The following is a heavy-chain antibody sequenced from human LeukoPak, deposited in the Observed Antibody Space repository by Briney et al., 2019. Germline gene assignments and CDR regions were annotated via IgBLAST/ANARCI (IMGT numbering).Heavy chain of an antibody. CDR3: ARLGQWLVHNYFDY. CDR2: VHFSGTT. J-gene: IGHJ4*02. D-gene: IGHD6-19*01. CDR1: GGSITGYY. Sequence: SETLSLTCTVSGGSITGYYWSWIRQPPGRGLEWIGYVHFSGTTSFNPSLKSRVTISVDTSKNQFSLRLSSVTAADTAVYYCARLGQWLVHNYFDYWGQGTLVTVSS. V-gene: IGHV4-59*08.